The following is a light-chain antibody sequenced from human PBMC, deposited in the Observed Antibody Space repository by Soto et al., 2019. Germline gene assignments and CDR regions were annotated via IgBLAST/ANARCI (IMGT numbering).Light chain of an antibody. CDR3: ETWDSNTVI. CDR2: LEISGNY. J-gene: IGLJ2*01. V-gene: IGLV4-60*03. Sequence: QPVLTQSSSASASLGSSVKLTCTLSSGHRNYVIALHQQRPGKAPRYLMKLEISGNYNQGSGVPDRFSGSSSGADRYLTISNLQSEDEADYYCETWDSNTVIFGGGTKLTVL. CDR1: SGHRNYV.